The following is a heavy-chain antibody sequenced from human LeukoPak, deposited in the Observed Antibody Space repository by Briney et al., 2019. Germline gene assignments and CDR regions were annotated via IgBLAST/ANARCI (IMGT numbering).Heavy chain of an antibody. CDR1: GGSISSYY. CDR2: IYYSGNT. J-gene: IGHJ2*01. V-gene: IGHV4-59*08. CDR3: ARQGLRYWYFDL. Sequence: SETLSLTCTVSGGSISSYYWSWIRQPPGKGLEWIGYIYYSGNTSYNPSLKSRVTISVDTSKNQFSLKLSSVTAADTAVYYCARQGLRYWYFDLWGRGTLVTVSS.